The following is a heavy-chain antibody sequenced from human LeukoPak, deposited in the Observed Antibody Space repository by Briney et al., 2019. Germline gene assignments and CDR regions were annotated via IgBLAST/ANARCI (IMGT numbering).Heavy chain of an antibody. J-gene: IGHJ4*02. V-gene: IGHV4-39*07. CDR2: IYYSGSP. CDR1: GDSISSSSYY. Sequence: SETLSLTCTVSGDSISSSSYYWGWIRQPPGKGLEWIGSIYYSGSPYYNPSLKSRVTISVDTSKNQFSLKVTSVTAADTAVYYCARGPPYYYDSSGYYRFDYWGQGTLVTVSS. D-gene: IGHD3-22*01. CDR3: ARGPPYYYDSSGYYRFDY.